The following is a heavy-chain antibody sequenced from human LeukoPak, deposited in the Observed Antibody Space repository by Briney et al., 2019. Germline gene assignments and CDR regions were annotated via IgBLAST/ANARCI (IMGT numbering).Heavy chain of an antibody. CDR3: ASGLYYYDSSGYYYEDYGMDV. D-gene: IGHD3-22*01. CDR2: INPSGGST. V-gene: IGHV1-46*01. CDR1: GYTFTSYY. J-gene: IGHJ6*02. Sequence: ASVKVSCKASGYTFTSYYMHWVRQAPGQGLERMGIINPSGGSTSYAQKFQGRVTMTRDTSTSTVYMELCSLRSEDTAVYYCASGLYYYDSSGYYYEDYGMDVWGQGTTVTVSS.